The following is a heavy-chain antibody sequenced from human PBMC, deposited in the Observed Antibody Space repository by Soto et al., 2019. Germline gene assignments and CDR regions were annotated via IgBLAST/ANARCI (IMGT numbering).Heavy chain of an antibody. D-gene: IGHD3-3*01. V-gene: IGHV4-61*01. J-gene: IGHJ6*02. Sequence: SETLSLTCTVSGGSVSSGSYYWSWIRQPPGKGLEWIGYIYYSGSTNYNPSLKSRVTISVDTSKNQFSLKLSSVTAADTAVYYCARDRVFGVVIHNYYYYGMDVWGQGTTVTVSS. CDR1: GGSVSSGSYY. CDR3: ARDRVFGVVIHNYYYYGMDV. CDR2: IYYSGST.